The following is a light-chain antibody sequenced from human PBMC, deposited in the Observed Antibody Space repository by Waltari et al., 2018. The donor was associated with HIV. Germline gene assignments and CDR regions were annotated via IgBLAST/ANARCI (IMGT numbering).Light chain of an antibody. CDR2: GAS. Sequence: IVLTQSPGTLSVSPGERVTLSCRASQTVTNDYFAWYQRRSGQTPTLLIYGASRRAPDVPDRFSAGGSGTNFTLAISRLEPEDFALYFCQQYGSSPPTFGPGT. V-gene: IGKV3-20*01. CDR3: QQYGSSPPT. CDR1: QTVTNDY. J-gene: IGKJ3*01.